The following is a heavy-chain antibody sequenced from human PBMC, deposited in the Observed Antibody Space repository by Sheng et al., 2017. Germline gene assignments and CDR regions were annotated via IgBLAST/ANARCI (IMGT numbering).Heavy chain of an antibody. Sequence: QVQLVQSGAEVKKPGSSVKVSCKASGGTFSSYAISWVRQAPGQGLEWMGGIIPIFGTANYAQKFQGRVTITADESTSTAYMELSSLRSEDTAVYYCASSITIFGVVIYGMDVWGQGTTVTVSS. CDR1: GGTFSSYA. D-gene: IGHD3-3*01. CDR2: IIPIFGTA. V-gene: IGHV1-69*01. CDR3: ASSITIFGVVIYGMDV. J-gene: IGHJ6*02.